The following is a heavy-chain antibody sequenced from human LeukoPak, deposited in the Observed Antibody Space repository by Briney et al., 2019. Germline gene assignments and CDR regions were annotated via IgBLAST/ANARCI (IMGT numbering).Heavy chain of an antibody. D-gene: IGHD6-6*01. CDR2: IYYSGST. Sequence: SETLSLTCTVSGGSISSSSYYWGWIRQPPGKGLEWIGSIYYSGSTYYNPSLKSRVTISVDTSKNQFSLKLSSVTAADTAVYYCARHVWGSSHYYYYMDVWGKGTTVTVSS. J-gene: IGHJ6*03. CDR3: ARHVWGSSHYYYYMDV. CDR1: GGSISSSSYY. V-gene: IGHV4-39*01.